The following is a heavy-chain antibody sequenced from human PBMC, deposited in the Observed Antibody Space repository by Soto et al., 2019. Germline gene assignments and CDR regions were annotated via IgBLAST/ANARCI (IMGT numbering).Heavy chain of an antibody. V-gene: IGHV1-18*01. CDR2: IRVYNGKT. J-gene: IGHJ4*02. CDR1: GYTFTSYG. Sequence: ASVKVSCKASGYTFTSYGISWVRQAPGQGLEWMGWIRVYNGKTNYAQKLQGRVTMTTDTSTRTAYMELRSVRSDDTAVYYCTRGTRDWLGGHWYQLVRFDYRGQGPLVTVSS. D-gene: IGHD3-10*01. CDR3: TRGTRDWLGGHWYQLVRFDY.